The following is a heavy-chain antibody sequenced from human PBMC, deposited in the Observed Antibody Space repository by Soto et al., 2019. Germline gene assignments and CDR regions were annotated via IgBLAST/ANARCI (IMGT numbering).Heavy chain of an antibody. V-gene: IGHV1-69*06. J-gene: IGHJ6*01. Sequence: GFSLQVCCKASGGPYSSYVISWVRHAPGQEIDWMGGIIPILGTANYAQKFQGRVTITADKSTSTAYMELSRLRSEDTAVYYCARPGAKGDCSRPRYHYGMDLCAQGSKDIVS. D-gene: IGHD1-26*01. CDR3: ARPGAKGDCSRPRYHYGMDL. CDR1: GGPYSSYV. CDR2: IIPILGTA.